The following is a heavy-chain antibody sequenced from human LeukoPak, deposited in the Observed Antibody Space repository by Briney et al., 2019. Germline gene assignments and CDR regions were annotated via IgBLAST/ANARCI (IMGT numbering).Heavy chain of an antibody. CDR1: GFTFSSYA. CDR3: ARDAYSSSWLARRYYYMDV. CDR2: ISYDGSNK. J-gene: IGHJ6*03. Sequence: PGGSLRLSCAASGFTFSSYAMHWVRQAPGKGLEWVAVISYDGSNKYYADSVEGRFTISRDNSKNTLYLQMNSLRAEDTAVYYCARDAYSSSWLARRYYYMDVWGKGTTVTVSS. D-gene: IGHD6-13*01. V-gene: IGHV3-30-3*01.